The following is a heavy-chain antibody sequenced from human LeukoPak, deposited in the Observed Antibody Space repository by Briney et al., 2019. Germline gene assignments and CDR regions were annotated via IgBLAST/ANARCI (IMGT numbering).Heavy chain of an antibody. CDR3: ARDGDTSGYSD. J-gene: IGHJ4*02. D-gene: IGHD3-22*01. CDR2: IKNAGSEK. V-gene: IGHV3-7*01. CDR1: GFTFRTYW. Sequence: GGSLRLSCAGSGFTFRTYWMSWVRQAPGKGLEWVANIKNAGSEKYYVDSVKGRFTISRDNAKNSLYLQMNSLRAEDTAVYYCARDGDTSGYSDWGQGTLVTVSS.